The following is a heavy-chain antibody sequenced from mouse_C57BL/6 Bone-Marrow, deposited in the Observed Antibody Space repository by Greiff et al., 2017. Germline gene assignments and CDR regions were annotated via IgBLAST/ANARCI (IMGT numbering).Heavy chain of an antibody. D-gene: IGHD2-5*01. CDR3: ARGPYYSNPAWFAY. Sequence: EVKLMESGPELVKPGASVKMSCKASGYTFTDYNMPWVKQSHGKSLEWIGYINPNNGGTSYNQKFKGKATLTVNKSSSTAYMELRSLTSEDSAVYYCARGPYYSNPAWFAYWGQGTLVTVSA. V-gene: IGHV1-22*01. CDR1: GYTFTDYN. J-gene: IGHJ3*01. CDR2: INPNNGGT.